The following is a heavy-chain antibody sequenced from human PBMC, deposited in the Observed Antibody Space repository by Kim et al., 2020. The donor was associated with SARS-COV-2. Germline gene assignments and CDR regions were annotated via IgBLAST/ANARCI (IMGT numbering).Heavy chain of an antibody. V-gene: IGHV3-74*01. CDR2: INSDGSST. CDR1: GFTFSSYW. Sequence: GGSLRLSCAASGFTFSSYWMHWVRQAPGKGLVWVSRINSDGSSTSYADSVKGRFTISRDNAKNTLYLQMNSLRAEDTAVYYCVRGRHSSSWADYWGQGTLVTVSS. CDR3: VRGRHSSSWADY. J-gene: IGHJ4*02. D-gene: IGHD6-13*01.